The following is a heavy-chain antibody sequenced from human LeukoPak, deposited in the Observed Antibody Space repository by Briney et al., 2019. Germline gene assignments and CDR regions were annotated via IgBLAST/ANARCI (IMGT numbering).Heavy chain of an antibody. Sequence: PSETLSLTCAVYGGPFSGYYWSWIRQPPGKGLEWIGEINHGASTNYNPSLKSRVTISVDTSKNQFSLKLSSVTAADPAVYYCARDTYSSGSLGAFDIWGQGTMVTVSS. J-gene: IGHJ3*02. D-gene: IGHD6-19*01. CDR3: ARDTYSSGSLGAFDI. CDR2: INHGAST. CDR1: GGPFSGYY. V-gene: IGHV4-34*01.